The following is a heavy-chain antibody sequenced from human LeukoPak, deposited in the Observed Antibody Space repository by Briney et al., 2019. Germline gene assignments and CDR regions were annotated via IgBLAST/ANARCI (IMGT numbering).Heavy chain of an antibody. V-gene: IGHV3-11*04. CDR2: ISSSGSTI. J-gene: IGHJ4*02. D-gene: IGHD3-22*01. CDR3: ERVGVYYYDSSGYYYFDY. CDR1: GFTFSDYY. Sequence: NPGGSLRLSCAASGFTFSDYYMSWIRQAPGKGLEWVSYISSSGSTIYYADSVKGRFTISRANAKNSLYLQMNSLRAEDTAVYYCERVGVYYYDSSGYYYFDYWGQGTLVTVSS.